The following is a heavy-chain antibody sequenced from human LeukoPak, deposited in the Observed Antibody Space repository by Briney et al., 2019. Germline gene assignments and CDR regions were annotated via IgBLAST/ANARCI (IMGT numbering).Heavy chain of an antibody. J-gene: IGHJ6*02. CDR1: GFTFSDYD. V-gene: IGHV3-11*01. Sequence: PGGSLRLSCAASGFTFSDYDMSWIRQAPGKGLEWVSYISSSGSTIYYADSVKGRFTISRDNAKNSLYLQMNSLRAEDTAVYYCARDTAMVTGYYYYGMDVWGQGTTVTVSS. CDR2: ISSSGSTI. CDR3: ARDTAMVTGYYYYGMDV. D-gene: IGHD5-18*01.